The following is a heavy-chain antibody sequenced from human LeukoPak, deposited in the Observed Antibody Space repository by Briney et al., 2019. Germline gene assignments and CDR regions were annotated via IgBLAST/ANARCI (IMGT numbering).Heavy chain of an antibody. CDR3: ARQPIYEAYFDF. CDR1: GFPFDRYW. J-gene: IGHJ4*02. CDR2: IKHDGSEK. V-gene: IGHV3-7*01. D-gene: IGHD3-16*01. Sequence: GGSLRLSCVASGFPFDRYWMSWVRQAPGKGLEWVANIKHDGSEKNFVDSVKRRFTISSDNAENSLFLQMNSLRADDTAVYFCARQPIYEAYFDFWGQGTLVTVSS.